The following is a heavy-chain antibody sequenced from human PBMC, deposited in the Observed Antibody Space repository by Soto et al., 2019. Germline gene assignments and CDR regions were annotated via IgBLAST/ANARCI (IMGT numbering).Heavy chain of an antibody. CDR3: VRGGIDY. CDR2: ISRSGGTI. CDR1: GFTFTNYE. J-gene: IGHJ4*02. V-gene: IGHV3-48*03. Sequence: EVPLVESGGGLVQPGGSLRLSCVASGFTFTNYELNWVRQAPGKGLEWVSYISRSGGTIYYTDCVKGRFTISRDNAENSLFMQMNSLRVEDTAVYYCVRGGIDYWGQGTLVTVSS. D-gene: IGHD3-16*01.